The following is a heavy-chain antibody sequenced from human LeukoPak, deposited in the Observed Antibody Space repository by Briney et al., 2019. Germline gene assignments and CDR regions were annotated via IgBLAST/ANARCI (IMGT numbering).Heavy chain of an antibody. CDR2: IYYSGST. Sequence: SQTLSLTCTVSGGSISSGDYYWSWIRQPPGKGLEWIGYIYYSGSTYYNSSLKSRVTISVDTSKNQFSLKLSSVTAADTAVYYCARVSYPSSLSVRYFDWLPPFVDYYYYYGMDVWGQGTTVTVSS. J-gene: IGHJ6*02. D-gene: IGHD3-9*01. V-gene: IGHV4-30-4*01. CDR3: ARVSYPSSLSVRYFDWLPPFVDYYYYYGMDV. CDR1: GGSISSGDYY.